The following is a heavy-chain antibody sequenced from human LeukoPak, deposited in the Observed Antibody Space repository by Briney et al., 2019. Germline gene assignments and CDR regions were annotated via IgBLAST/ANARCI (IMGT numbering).Heavy chain of an antibody. J-gene: IGHJ4*02. CDR3: AKLGVSGYFDY. D-gene: IGHD1-26*01. CDR2: ISAKNGNT. Sequence: ASVKVSCKASGYTFTTYGITWVRRAPGQGLEWMGWISAKNGNTNYAQKFQGRVTMTTDTSTSTAYMELRGLRSDDAAVYYCAKLGVSGYFDYWGQGSLVTVSS. CDR1: GYTFTTYG. V-gene: IGHV1-18*04.